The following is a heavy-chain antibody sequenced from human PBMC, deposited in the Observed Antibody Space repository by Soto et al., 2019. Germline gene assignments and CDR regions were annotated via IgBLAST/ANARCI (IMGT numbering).Heavy chain of an antibody. J-gene: IGHJ6*02. Sequence: ASVKVSCKPSGYAFSDYVIQWVRQAPGQGLEWVAWINPKTAATNYAKKFQGRVSLTWDTSSTTAYMELTRLRPDDTAVYYCARIKWGLNYYNGMDVWGQGTTGTVSS. CDR3: ARIKWGLNYYNGMDV. CDR1: GYAFSDYV. V-gene: IGHV1-2*02. CDR2: INPKTAAT. D-gene: IGHD1-26*01.